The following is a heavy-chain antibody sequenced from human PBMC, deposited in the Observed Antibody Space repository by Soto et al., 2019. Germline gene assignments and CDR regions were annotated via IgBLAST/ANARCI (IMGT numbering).Heavy chain of an antibody. CDR3: ARAILGSYSPPGWFDP. Sequence: QVQLVQSGAEVKKPGASVKVSCKASGYTFTSYGISWVRQSPGQGLEWMGWISAYNGNTNYAQKLQVRVTITTDTSTSTAYMELRSLRSDDTAVYYCARAILGSYSPPGWFDPWGQGTLVTVSS. D-gene: IGHD3-10*01. CDR2: ISAYNGNT. CDR1: GYTFTSYG. V-gene: IGHV1-18*01. J-gene: IGHJ5*02.